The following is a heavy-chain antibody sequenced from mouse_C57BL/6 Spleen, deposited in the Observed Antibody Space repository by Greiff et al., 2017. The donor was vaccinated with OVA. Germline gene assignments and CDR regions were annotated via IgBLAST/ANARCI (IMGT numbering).Heavy chain of an antibody. D-gene: IGHD2-1*01. J-gene: IGHJ2*01. CDR1: GYTFTSYW. CDR2: IYPSDSET. CDR3: AKASYYGSHNYFDY. Sequence: QVQLQQPGAELVRPGSSVKLSCKASGYTFTSYWMDLVKQRPGQGLEWIGTIYPSDSETHYNQKFKDKATLTVDKSSSTAYMQLSSLTSEDSAVYYCAKASYYGSHNYFDYWGQGTTLTVSS. V-gene: IGHV1-61*01.